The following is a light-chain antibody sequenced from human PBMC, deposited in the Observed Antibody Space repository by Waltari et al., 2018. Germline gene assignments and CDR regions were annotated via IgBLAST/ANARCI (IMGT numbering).Light chain of an antibody. Sequence: DIVMTQSPDSLAVSLGERGPVNSTSSQNILSNSNNKNYLSWYQQKPGQPPKLLIYWASIRQSGVPDRFSGSGSGTDFTLTISSLQAEDVAVYFCQQYYSTPQTFGQGTKVEIK. CDR2: WAS. V-gene: IGKV4-1*01. CDR1: QNILSNSNNKNY. J-gene: IGKJ1*01. CDR3: QQYYSTPQT.